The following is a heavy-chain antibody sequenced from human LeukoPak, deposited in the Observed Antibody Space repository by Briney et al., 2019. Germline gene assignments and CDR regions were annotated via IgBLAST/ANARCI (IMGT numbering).Heavy chain of an antibody. CDR3: AREVSEGFDF. Sequence: GGSLRLSCTASGSTFSGYSMNWIRQAQGKGLEWVSSFGTRSTSVYHAGSVKGRFAISRDNAKNSLYLQMNSLRAEDTAPYYCAREVSEGFDFWGQGTLVTVSS. J-gene: IGHJ4*02. D-gene: IGHD3-22*01. V-gene: IGHV3-21*01. CDR2: FGTRSTSV. CDR1: GSTFSGYS.